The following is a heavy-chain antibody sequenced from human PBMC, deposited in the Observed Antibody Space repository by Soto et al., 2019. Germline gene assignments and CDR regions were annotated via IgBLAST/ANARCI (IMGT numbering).Heavy chain of an antibody. J-gene: IGHJ3*02. CDR1: GGTFSSYA. D-gene: IGHD2-15*01. CDR3: ARDRVYCSGGSCYPGNAFDI. CDR2: IIPIFGTA. V-gene: IGHV1-69*13. Sequence: ASVKVSCKASGGTFSSYAISWVRQAPGQGLEWMGGIIPIFGTANYAQKFQGRVTITADESTGTAYMELSSLRSEDTAVYYCARDRVYCSGGSCYPGNAFDIWGQGTMVTVSS.